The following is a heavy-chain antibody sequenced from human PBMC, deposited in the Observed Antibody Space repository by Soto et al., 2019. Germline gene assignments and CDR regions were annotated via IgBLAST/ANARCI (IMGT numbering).Heavy chain of an antibody. V-gene: IGHV1-2*04. CDR3: ARDLGGNDYYYGMEV. CDR1: GYTFTGYY. CDR2: INPNSGGT. Sequence: ASVKVSCKASGYTFTGYYMHWVRQAPGQGLEWMGWINPNSGGTNYAQKFQGWVTMTRDTSISTAYMELSRLRSDDTAVYYCARDLGGNDYYYGMEVWGQGTTVTVSS. J-gene: IGHJ6*02. D-gene: IGHD2-15*01.